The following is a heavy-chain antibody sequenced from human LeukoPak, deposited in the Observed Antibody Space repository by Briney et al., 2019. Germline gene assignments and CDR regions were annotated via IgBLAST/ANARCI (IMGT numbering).Heavy chain of an antibody. V-gene: IGHV4-39*07. D-gene: IGHD3-22*01. CDR1: GGSISSSSYY. Sequence: SETLSLTCTVSGGSISSSSYYWGWIRQPPGKGLEWIGSIYYSGSTYYNPSLKSRVTISVDTSKNQFSLKLSSVTAADTAVYYCASSEEYYYDSSGYHFDYWGQGTLVTVSS. CDR3: ASSEEYYYDSSGYHFDY. CDR2: IYYSGST. J-gene: IGHJ4*02.